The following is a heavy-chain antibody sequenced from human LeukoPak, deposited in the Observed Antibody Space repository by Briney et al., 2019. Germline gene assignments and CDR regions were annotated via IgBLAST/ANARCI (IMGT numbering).Heavy chain of an antibody. J-gene: IGHJ4*02. D-gene: IGHD4-23*01. CDR3: ARRAHSFADYGGNSDYFDY. Sequence: GGSLRLSCAASGFTFSSYEMNWVRQAPGKGLEWVSYISSSGSTIYYADSVKGRFTISRDNAKNSLYLQMNSLRAEDTAVYYCARRAHSFADYGGNSDYFDYWAQGTLVTVSS. V-gene: IGHV3-48*03. CDR2: ISSSGSTI. CDR1: GFTFSSYE.